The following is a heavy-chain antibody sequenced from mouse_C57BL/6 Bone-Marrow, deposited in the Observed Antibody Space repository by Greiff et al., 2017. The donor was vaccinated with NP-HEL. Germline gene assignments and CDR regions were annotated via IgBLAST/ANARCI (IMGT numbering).Heavy chain of an antibody. V-gene: IGHV1-84*01. D-gene: IGHD2-5*01. Sequence: LQESGPELVKPGASVKISCKASGYTFTDYYINWVKQRPGQGLEWIGWIYPGSGNTKYNEKFKGKATLTVDTSSSTAYMQLSSLTSEDSAVYFCARSGYYSKERNYFDYWGQGTTLTVSS. J-gene: IGHJ2*01. CDR1: GYTFTDYY. CDR3: ARSGYYSKERNYFDY. CDR2: IYPGSGNT.